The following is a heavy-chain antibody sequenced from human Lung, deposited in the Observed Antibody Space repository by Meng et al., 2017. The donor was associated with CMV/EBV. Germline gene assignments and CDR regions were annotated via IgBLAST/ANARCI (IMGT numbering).Heavy chain of an antibody. Sequence: GESLKISCTGSGYRFTSKWIGWVRQMPGKGLEWMGVIHPSDYDTKYSPSFQGQVTISADKSITTVYLQWSSLKVSDTAIYYCARVVGGGLDGMEVWGQGTXVTVAS. V-gene: IGHV5-51*01. J-gene: IGHJ6*01. D-gene: IGHD5-24*01. CDR2: IHPSDYDT. CDR3: ARVVGGGLDGMEV. CDR1: GYRFTSKW.